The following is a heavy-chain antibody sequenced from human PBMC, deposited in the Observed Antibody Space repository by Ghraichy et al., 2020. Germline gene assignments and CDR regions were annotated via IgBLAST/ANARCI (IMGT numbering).Heavy chain of an antibody. D-gene: IGHD3-10*01. J-gene: IGHJ4*02. CDR3: ARDRGD. CDR2: ISSGSTYI. Sequence: GGSLRLSCEASGFTFNTNSMNWVRQAPGKGLEWVSFISSGSTYIYYADSVKGRFTISRDNAKNSLYLQMNSLRAEDTAVYYCARDRGDWGQGTLVTVSS. V-gene: IGHV3-21*01. CDR1: GFTFNTNS.